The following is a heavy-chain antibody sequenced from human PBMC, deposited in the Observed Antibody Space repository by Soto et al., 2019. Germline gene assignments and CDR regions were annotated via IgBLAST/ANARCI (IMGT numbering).Heavy chain of an antibody. V-gene: IGHV4-31*03. J-gene: IGHJ5*02. CDR2: IYYSGST. Sequence: QVQLQESGPGLVKPSQTLSLTCTVSGGSISSGGYYWSWIRQHPGKGLEWIGYIYYSGSTYYNPSLKSRVTISVDTSKNQFSLKLSSVTAADTAVYYCARGQPSYYDFWSGSGNWFDPWGQGTLVTVSS. CDR1: GGSISSGGYY. CDR3: ARGQPSYYDFWSGSGNWFDP. D-gene: IGHD3-3*01.